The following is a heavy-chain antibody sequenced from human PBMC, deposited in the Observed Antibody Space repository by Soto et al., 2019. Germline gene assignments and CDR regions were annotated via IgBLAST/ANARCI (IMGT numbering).Heavy chain of an antibody. CDR1: GGTLSDYA. CDR2: IMPTLDSA. V-gene: IGHV1-69*06. J-gene: IGHJ6*02. CDR3: AVAAVRKFIKEQSSGMDV. Sequence: QVQLVQSGAEVKHPGSSVKVSCKASGGTLSDYAVSWVRQARGQGLEWMGGIMPTLDSANYAQKFQGILPMFAENSTSTGNMELCILKFDDKAIYYGAVAAVRKFIKEQSSGMDVWGQGTTVTVSS. D-gene: IGHD6-19*01.